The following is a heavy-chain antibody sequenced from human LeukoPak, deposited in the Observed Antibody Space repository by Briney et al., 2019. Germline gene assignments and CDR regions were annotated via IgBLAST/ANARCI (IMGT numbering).Heavy chain of an antibody. D-gene: IGHD3-3*01. Sequence: GASVKVSCKASGYTFTSYAMNWVRQAPGHGLEWMGWINTNTGNPTYAQGFTGRFVFSLDTSVSTAYLQISSLKAEDTAVYYCARVFWSDYYTQPYYYYYGMDVWGQGTTVTVSS. CDR2: INTNTGNP. CDR1: GYTFTSYA. V-gene: IGHV7-4-1*02. J-gene: IGHJ6*02. CDR3: ARVFWSDYYTQPYYYYYGMDV.